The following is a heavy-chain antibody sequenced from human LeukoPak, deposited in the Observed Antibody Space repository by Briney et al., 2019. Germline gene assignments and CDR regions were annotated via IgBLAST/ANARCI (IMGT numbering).Heavy chain of an antibody. V-gene: IGHV3-23*01. CDR3: AKVHYTASFPGSFPGRNYFDS. J-gene: IGHJ4*02. D-gene: IGHD1-26*01. Sequence: GATLLISCTIPEIAFSGNGMDFGRHRLVKRNEWVSSIGARGDVTYSADSVKGRFTISRDNSKRTLFLQMNSLRAEDTAVYYCAKVHYTASFPGSFPGRNYFDSWGQGSLVTVSS. CDR1: EIAFSGNG. CDR2: IGARGDVT.